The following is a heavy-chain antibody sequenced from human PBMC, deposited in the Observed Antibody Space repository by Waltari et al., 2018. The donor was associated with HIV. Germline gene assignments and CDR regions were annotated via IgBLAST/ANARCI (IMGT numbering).Heavy chain of an antibody. J-gene: IGHJ4*02. Sequence: QVQLLQSGAEVQTPGASVKVSCKASGYTFPSYAINWVRQPTRQGLEWMGWMNPNSGNTGYGQKFQGRVTMTRNASITTAYMELSSLRSEDTAVYFCARGIPAGRYETLTGQDYWGQGTLVTVSS. CDR2: MNPNSGNT. D-gene: IGHD3-9*01. CDR1: GYTFPSYA. CDR3: ARGIPAGRYETLTGQDY. V-gene: IGHV1-8*01.